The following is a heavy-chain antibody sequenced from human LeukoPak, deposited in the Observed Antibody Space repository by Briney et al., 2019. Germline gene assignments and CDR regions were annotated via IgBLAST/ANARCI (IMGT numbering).Heavy chain of an antibody. Sequence: PSETLSLTCAVYGGSFSGYYWSWIRQPPGKGLEWIGEINHSGSTNYNPSLKSRVTISVDTSKNQFSLKLSSVTAADTAVYYCALHQEEGVVVVAADDAFDIWGRGTMVTVSS. V-gene: IGHV4-34*01. CDR2: INHSGST. CDR3: ALHQEEGVVVVAADDAFDI. D-gene: IGHD2-15*01. J-gene: IGHJ3*02. CDR1: GGSFSGYY.